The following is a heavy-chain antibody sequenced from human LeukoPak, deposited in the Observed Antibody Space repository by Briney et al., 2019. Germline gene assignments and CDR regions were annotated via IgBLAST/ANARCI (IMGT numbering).Heavy chain of an antibody. Sequence: GSLRLSCAASGFTFSSYWMNWVRQAPGKGLEWVSYISSSTSTIYYADSVKGRFTISRDNAKNTLYLQMNSLRAEDTAVYYCAKDPISSTAARRFDYWGQGTLVTVSS. D-gene: IGHD6-6*01. CDR2: ISSSTSTI. J-gene: IGHJ4*02. CDR1: GFTFSSYW. V-gene: IGHV3-48*04. CDR3: AKDPISSTAARRFDY.